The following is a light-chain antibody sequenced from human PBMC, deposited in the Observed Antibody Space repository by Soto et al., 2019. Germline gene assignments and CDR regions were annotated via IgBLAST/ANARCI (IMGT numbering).Light chain of an antibody. J-gene: IGKJ5*01. V-gene: IGKV3-20*01. Sequence: EIVLTQSPGTLSLSPGERATLSCRASQSVSSSYLAWYHQKPGQAPRLLIYGTSSRATGIPYRFSGSVSGTDFTLTISRLEPVDFAVYFCQHYGGSPLVTFGQGTRLEIK. CDR3: QHYGGSPLVT. CDR2: GTS. CDR1: QSVSSSY.